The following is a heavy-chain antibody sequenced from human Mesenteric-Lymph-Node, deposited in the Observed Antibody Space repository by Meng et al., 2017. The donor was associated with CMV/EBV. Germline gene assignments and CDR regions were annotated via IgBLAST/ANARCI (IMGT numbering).Heavy chain of an antibody. CDR3: AKFDYNLYYFDY. CDR2: ISYNGYTK. J-gene: IGHJ4*02. Sequence: GGSLRLSCAASGFTFSTSAMHWVRQAPGKGLEWVAVISYNGYTKKYADSVEGRFAISRDNSKNTLYLQMNSLSAEDTATYYCAKFDYNLYYFDYWGQGTLVTVSS. CDR1: GFTFSTSA. D-gene: IGHD4-11*01. V-gene: IGHV3-30*09.